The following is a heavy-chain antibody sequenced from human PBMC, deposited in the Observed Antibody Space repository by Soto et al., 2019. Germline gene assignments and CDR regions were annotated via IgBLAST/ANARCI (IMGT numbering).Heavy chain of an antibody. CDR2: ISGSGGST. CDR3: AKDFNSPYYYDSSGYDY. J-gene: IGHJ4*02. CDR1: GFTFSSYA. D-gene: IGHD3-22*01. Sequence: EVQLLESGGGLVQPGGSLRLSCAASGFTFSSYAMSWVRQAPGKGLEWVSAISGSGGSTYYADSVKGRFTISRENSKNTLYLQMNSLRAEDTAVYYCAKDFNSPYYYDSSGYDYWGQGTLVTVSS. V-gene: IGHV3-23*01.